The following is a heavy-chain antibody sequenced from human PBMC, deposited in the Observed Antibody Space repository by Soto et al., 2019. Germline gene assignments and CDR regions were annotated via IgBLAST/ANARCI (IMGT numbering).Heavy chain of an antibody. CDR3: ARGRSNGAFDS. V-gene: IGHV4-4*09. CDR2: IYANGNT. J-gene: IGHJ4*02. Sequence: QVQLQESGPGLVKPSGTLSLICTVSGDSINNFYWSWIRQSPGKGLEWLAYIYANGNTNHNPSLKSRVAISIDTSKSQFSLNLTSVTAADTAVYFCARGRSNGAFDSCGQGALVTVSS. CDR1: GDSINNFY. D-gene: IGHD1-26*01.